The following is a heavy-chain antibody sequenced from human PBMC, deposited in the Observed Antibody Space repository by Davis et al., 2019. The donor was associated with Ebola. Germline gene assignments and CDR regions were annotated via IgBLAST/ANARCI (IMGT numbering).Heavy chain of an antibody. J-gene: IGHJ4*02. CDR3: ARAASFSGRSDY. V-gene: IGHV4-59*02. Sequence: SETLSLTCSVSGGSVGSDYWSWIRQPPGKGLEWIGYIFHSGNTNYNPSLKSRVTISVDTSKNQFSLNLRSVTAADTAVYYCARAASFSGRSDYWGQGTRVTVYS. D-gene: IGHD3-10*01. CDR1: GGSVGSDY. CDR2: IFHSGNT.